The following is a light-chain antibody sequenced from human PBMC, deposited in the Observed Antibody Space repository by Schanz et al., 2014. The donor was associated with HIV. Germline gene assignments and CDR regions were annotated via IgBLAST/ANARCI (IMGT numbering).Light chain of an antibody. Sequence: EIVLTQSPGTLSLSPGERATLSCRASQSISRSSIAWYRQKPGQAPRLLIYGASSRATGIPDRFSGRGSGTEFTLTISGLQSEDFALYYCQQYSDWPPSTFGQGTKVEIK. CDR1: QSISRSS. V-gene: IGKV3-20*01. CDR3: QQYSDWPPST. CDR2: GAS. J-gene: IGKJ2*01.